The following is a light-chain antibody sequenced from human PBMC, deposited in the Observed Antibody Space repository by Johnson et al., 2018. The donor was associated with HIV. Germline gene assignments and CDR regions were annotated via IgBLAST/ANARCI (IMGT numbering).Light chain of an antibody. CDR3: GTWDSSLSAGYF. CDR2: ENN. V-gene: IGLV1-51*02. CDR1: SSNIGNNY. J-gene: IGLJ1*01. Sequence: QSVLTQPPSVSAAPGQKVTISCSGSSSNIGNNYVSWYQQLPGTAPKLLIYENNKRPSGIPDRFSASKSGASATLGITGLQTGDEADYYCGTWDSSLSAGYFLGNGTKVT.